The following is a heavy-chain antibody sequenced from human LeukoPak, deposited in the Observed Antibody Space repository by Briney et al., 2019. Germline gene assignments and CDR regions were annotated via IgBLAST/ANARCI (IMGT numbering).Heavy chain of an antibody. J-gene: IGHJ5*02. V-gene: IGHV3-9*03. CDR1: GFSFDDYA. D-gene: IGHD1-26*01. Sequence: GGSLRLSCAAAGFSFDDYAMHWVRQTPGKGLEWVSGISWNSGTIGYADSVKGRFTISRDNAKNSLYLQMNSLRPEDMAMYYCAKGNSGSYSQDWFDPWGQGTLVTVSS. CDR3: AKGNSGSYSQDWFDP. CDR2: ISWNSGTI.